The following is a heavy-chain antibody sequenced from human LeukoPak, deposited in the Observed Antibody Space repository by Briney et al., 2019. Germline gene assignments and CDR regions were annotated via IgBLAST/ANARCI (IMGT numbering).Heavy chain of an antibody. J-gene: IGHJ4*02. D-gene: IGHD6-19*01. CDR2: FDTGFGT. Sequence: GGSLRLSCAASGFAASGFTFSTASLHWVRQAPGQGLEWVSAFDTGFGTYYPDCLRGRFTISRDNSKNTLFLQMNSLRAEDTAVYYCARSSGWWSLDYWGQGTLVTVSS. CDR1: GFAASGFTFSTAS. CDR3: ARSSGWWSLDY. V-gene: IGHV3-23*01.